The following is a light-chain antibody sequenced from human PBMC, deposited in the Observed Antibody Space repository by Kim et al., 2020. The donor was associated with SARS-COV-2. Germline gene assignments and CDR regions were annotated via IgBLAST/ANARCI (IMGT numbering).Light chain of an antibody. Sequence: SLSPGERATLSCRASQSISRYLGWYQQKPGQAPRLLISDAANRATGIPARFSGSGSGTDFTLTINSLEPEDFAVYYCQQRSSWPLTFGGGTKLEIK. CDR2: DAA. J-gene: IGKJ4*01. CDR3: QQRSSWPLT. V-gene: IGKV3-11*01. CDR1: QSISRY.